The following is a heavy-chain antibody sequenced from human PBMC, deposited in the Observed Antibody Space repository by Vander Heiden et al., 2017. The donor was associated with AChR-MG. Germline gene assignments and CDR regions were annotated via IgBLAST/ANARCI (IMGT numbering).Heavy chain of an antibody. Sequence: EVQLVESGGGLVPGGSLRLSCAASGFTFSSYSMNWVRQAPGKGLEWVSYISSSSSTIYYADSVKGRFTIFRDNAKNSLYLQMNSLRDEDTAVYYCARGPYKLNYYGMDVWGQGTTVTVSS. CDR1: GFTFSSYS. CDR2: ISSSSSTI. CDR3: ARGPYKLNYYGMDV. J-gene: IGHJ6*02. V-gene: IGHV3-48*02. D-gene: IGHD1-1*01.